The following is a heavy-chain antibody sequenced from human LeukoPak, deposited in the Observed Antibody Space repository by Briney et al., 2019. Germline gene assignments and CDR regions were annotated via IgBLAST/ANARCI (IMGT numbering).Heavy chain of an antibody. Sequence: SQTLSLTCAISEDSVSSNSAAWNWVRQSPSRGLEWLGRTYYRSKWYSDYAVSVRGRMTVNPDTSKNQFSLQLNSVTPEDSAVYYCARAHPGFDFWGQGTLVTVSS. CDR3: ARAHPGFDF. CDR2: TYYRSKWYS. CDR1: EDSVSSNSAA. J-gene: IGHJ4*02. V-gene: IGHV6-1*01.